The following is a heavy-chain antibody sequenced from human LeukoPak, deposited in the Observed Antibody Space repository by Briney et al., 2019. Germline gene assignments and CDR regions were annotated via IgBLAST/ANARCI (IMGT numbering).Heavy chain of an antibody. CDR2: IYYSGST. J-gene: IGHJ4*02. CDR1: GGSISSSSYY. D-gene: IGHD2-21*01. V-gene: IGHV4-39*07. CDR3: AKRGVVIRVFLVGFHKEANYFDS. Sequence: RSSETLSLTCTVSGGSISSSSYYWGWIRQPPGKGLEWIGNIYYSGSTYYNPSLKSRVTISVDTSKNQFSLKLSSVTAADTAVYFCAKRGVVIRVFLVGFHKEANYFDSWGQGALVTVSS.